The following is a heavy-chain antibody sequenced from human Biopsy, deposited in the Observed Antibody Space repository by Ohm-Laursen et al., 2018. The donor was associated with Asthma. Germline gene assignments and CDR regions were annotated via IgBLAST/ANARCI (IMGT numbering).Heavy chain of an antibody. J-gene: IGHJ6*02. Sequence: GSSVKVSCKASGGMFGNYAISWVRQAPGQGLEWMGWISAYNGNTNYAQKLQGRVTMTTDTSTSTAYMELRSLRSDDTAVYYCARDHYDISFAPYGMDVWGQGTTVTVSS. V-gene: IGHV1-18*01. CDR2: ISAYNGNT. D-gene: IGHD3-9*01. CDR1: GGMFGNYA. CDR3: ARDHYDISFAPYGMDV.